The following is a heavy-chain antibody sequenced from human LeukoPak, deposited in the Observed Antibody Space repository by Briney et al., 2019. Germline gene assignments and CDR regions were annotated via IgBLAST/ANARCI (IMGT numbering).Heavy chain of an antibody. V-gene: IGHV4-30-2*01. D-gene: IGHD6-6*01. CDR2: IYHSGST. CDR1: GGSISSGGYY. Sequence: SQTLSLTCTVSGGSISSGGYYWSWIRQPPGKGLEWIGYIYHSGSTYYNPSLKSRVTISVDRSKNQFSLKLSSVTAADTAVYYCARSPYSSSSHPTTLTHPLDWGQGTLVTVSS. CDR3: ARSPYSSSSHPTTLTHPLD. J-gene: IGHJ4*02.